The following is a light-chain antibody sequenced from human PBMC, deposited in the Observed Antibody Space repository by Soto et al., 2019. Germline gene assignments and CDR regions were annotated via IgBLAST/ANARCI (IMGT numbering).Light chain of an antibody. CDR2: GAY. J-gene: IGKJ5*01. Sequence: DIQMTQSPSSLSASVGDRVTITCRASQSVSTHLSWYQQKPGKAPKLLIYGAYRLQSGVPSRFGGSGSGTDFTLTISRLEPEDFAVYYCQQYGSSLTFGQGTRWRL. V-gene: IGKV1-39*01. CDR1: QSVSTH. CDR3: QQYGSSLT.